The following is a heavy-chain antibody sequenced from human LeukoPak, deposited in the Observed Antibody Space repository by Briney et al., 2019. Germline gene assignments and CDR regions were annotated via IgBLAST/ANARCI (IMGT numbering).Heavy chain of an antibody. V-gene: IGHV3-23*01. CDR3: AKPERNVVVTPIHGYFQH. CDR1: GFTFSTYA. D-gene: IGHD2-21*02. J-gene: IGHJ1*01. Sequence: PGGSLRLSCAASGFTFSTYAMSWVRQAPGKGLEWVSAVSSSGVSTYYADSAKGRFTISRDNSKNTLYLQMSSLRAEDTAVYYCAKPERNVVVTPIHGYFQHWGQGTLVSVSS. CDR2: VSSSGVST.